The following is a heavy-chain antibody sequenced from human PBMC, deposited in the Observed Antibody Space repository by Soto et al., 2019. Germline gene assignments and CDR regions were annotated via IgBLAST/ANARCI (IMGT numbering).Heavy chain of an antibody. CDR3: ARVSGSYYYGMDV. Sequence: SETLSLTCTVSGGSMSRGDYSWSWIRQPPGKGLEWIGYIYHSGSTYYNPSLKSRVTISVDKSKNQFSLKLSSVTAADTAVYYCARVSGSYYYGMDVWGQGTTVTVSS. CDR1: GGSMSRGDYS. V-gene: IGHV4-30-2*01. D-gene: IGHD1-26*01. J-gene: IGHJ6*02. CDR2: IYHSGST.